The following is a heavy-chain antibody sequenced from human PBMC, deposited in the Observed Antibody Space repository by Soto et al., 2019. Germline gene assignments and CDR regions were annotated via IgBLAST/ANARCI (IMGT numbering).Heavy chain of an antibody. CDR1: GFTFSSYA. D-gene: IGHD2-15*01. Sequence: PVWSLRLSCAASGFTFSSYAMSWVRQAPGKGLEWVSAISGSGGSTYYADSVKGRFTISRDNSKNTLYLQMNSLRAEDTAVYYCSRVDPSAKSPDYWGQGTLVTVSS. J-gene: IGHJ4*02. CDR2: ISGSGGST. V-gene: IGHV3-23*01. CDR3: SRVDPSAKSPDY.